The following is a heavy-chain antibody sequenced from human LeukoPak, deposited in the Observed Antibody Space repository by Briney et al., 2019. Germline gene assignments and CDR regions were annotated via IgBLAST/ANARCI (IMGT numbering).Heavy chain of an antibody. CDR2: INPNSGGT. CDR1: GYTFTVYY. D-gene: IGHD7-27*01. V-gene: IGHV1-2*02. Sequence: GASVKVSYKASGYTFTVYYMHWVRQAPGQGLEWMGWINPNSGGTNYAQKFQGRVTMTRDTSISTAYMELSRLRSDDTAVYYCARDWGPPLSYFDYWGQGNPVTVSS. J-gene: IGHJ4*02. CDR3: ARDWGPPLSYFDY.